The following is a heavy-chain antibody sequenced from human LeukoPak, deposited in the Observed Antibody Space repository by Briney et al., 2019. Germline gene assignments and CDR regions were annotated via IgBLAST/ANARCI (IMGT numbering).Heavy chain of an antibody. CDR1: GGSISSHY. D-gene: IGHD5-24*01. Sequence: SETLSLTCTVSGGSISSHYWSWIRQPPGKGLEWIGYIYYSGSTNYNPSLKSRVTISVDTSKNQFSLKLSSVTAADTAVYYCARHPRAMAPFDYWGQGTLVTVSS. V-gene: IGHV4-59*08. CDR3: ARHPRAMAPFDY. J-gene: IGHJ4*02. CDR2: IYYSGST.